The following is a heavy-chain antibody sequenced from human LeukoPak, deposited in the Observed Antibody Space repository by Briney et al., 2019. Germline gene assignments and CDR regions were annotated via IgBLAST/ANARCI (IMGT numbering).Heavy chain of an antibody. V-gene: IGHV3-23*05. CDR1: GFTFSSYA. CDR2: ISKSGNNT. CDR3: AAAVTTGRAEHY. J-gene: IGHJ4*02. D-gene: IGHD4-17*01. Sequence: GGSLRLSCAASGFTFSSYAMTWVRQAPGKGLEWVSGISKSGNNTYYADSVAGRRTISRDNSKNTLYLQMNSLRADDTAVYYCAAAVTTGRAEHYWGQGTLVTVSS.